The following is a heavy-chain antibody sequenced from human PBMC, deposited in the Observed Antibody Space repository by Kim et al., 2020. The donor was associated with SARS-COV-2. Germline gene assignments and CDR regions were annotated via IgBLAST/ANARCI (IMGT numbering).Heavy chain of an antibody. J-gene: IGHJ4*02. D-gene: IGHD5-12*01. CDR3: AKDSEMATSSYYFDY. CDR2: ISWDGGST. V-gene: IGHV3-43*01. CDR1: GFTFDDYT. Sequence: GGSLRLSCAASGFTFDDYTMHWVRQAPGKGLEWVSLISWDGGSTYYADSVKGRFTISRDNSKNSLYLQMNSLRTEDTALYYCAKDSEMATSSYYFDYWGQGTLVTVSS.